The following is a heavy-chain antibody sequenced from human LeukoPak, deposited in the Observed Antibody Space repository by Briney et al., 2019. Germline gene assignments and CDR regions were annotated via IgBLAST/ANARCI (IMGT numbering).Heavy chain of an antibody. CDR3: ARDLIAVAGTDWFDH. D-gene: IGHD6-19*01. Sequence: SVKVSCKASGGTFSSYAISWVRQAPGQGLEWMGGIIPIFGTANYAQKFQGRVTITADESTSTAYMELSSLRSEDTAVYYCARDLIAVAGTDWFDHWGQGTLVTVSS. J-gene: IGHJ5*02. V-gene: IGHV1-69*13. CDR1: GGTFSSYA. CDR2: IIPIFGTA.